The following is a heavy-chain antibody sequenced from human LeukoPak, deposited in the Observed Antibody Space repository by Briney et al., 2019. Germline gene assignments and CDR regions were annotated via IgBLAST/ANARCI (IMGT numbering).Heavy chain of an antibody. CDR1: GLVVSRNY. Sequence: GGSLRLSCVASGLVVSRNYVTWVRQVPGKGLEWVSVIYTGGSTYYADSVKGRFTISRDNSKNTLYLQMNSLRAEDTAVYYCASRLPFDYWGQGTLVTVSS. CDR3: ASRLPFDY. D-gene: IGHD2-15*01. V-gene: IGHV3-53*01. J-gene: IGHJ4*02. CDR2: IYTGGST.